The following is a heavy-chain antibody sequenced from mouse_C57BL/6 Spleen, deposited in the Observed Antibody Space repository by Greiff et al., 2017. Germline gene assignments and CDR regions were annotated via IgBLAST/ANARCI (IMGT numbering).Heavy chain of an antibody. J-gene: IGHJ4*01. CDR3: AREGLRRAGAMDY. CDR1: GFTFSSYA. D-gene: IGHD2-4*01. Sequence: EVKLVESGGGLVKPGGSLKLSCAASGFTFSSYAMSWVRQTPEKRLEWVATISVGGSYTYYPDNVKGRFTISRDNAKNNLYLQMSHLKSEDTAMYYCAREGLRRAGAMDYWGQGTSVTVSS. CDR2: ISVGGSYT. V-gene: IGHV5-4*01.